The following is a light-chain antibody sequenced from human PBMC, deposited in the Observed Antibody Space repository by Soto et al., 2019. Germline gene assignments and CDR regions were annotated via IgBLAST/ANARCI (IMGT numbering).Light chain of an antibody. CDR2: GAS. V-gene: IGKV3-20*01. CDR1: QTVLNNY. J-gene: IGKJ1*01. CDR3: QQYGTSPTT. Sequence: EIVLTQSPGTLSLSPGERATLSCRASQTVLNNYLTWYQQKPGQAPRRLIFGASFRATGIPDRFSGSGSGTDFTLTISRLEPEDSAVYYCQQYGTSPTTFGQGTKVDIK.